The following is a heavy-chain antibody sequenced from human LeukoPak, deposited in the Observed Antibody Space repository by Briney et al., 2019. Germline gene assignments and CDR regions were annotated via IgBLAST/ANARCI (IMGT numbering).Heavy chain of an antibody. D-gene: IGHD3-9*01. J-gene: IGHJ5*02. Sequence: SETLSLTCAVYGGSFSGYYWSWIRQPPGKGLEWIGEINHSGSTNYNPSLKSRVTISVDTSKNQFSLKLSSVTAADTAVYYCASSYYDILTGYYRDWFDPWGREPWSPSPQ. CDR3: ASSYYDILTGYYRDWFDP. CDR1: GGSFSGYY. V-gene: IGHV4-34*01. CDR2: INHSGST.